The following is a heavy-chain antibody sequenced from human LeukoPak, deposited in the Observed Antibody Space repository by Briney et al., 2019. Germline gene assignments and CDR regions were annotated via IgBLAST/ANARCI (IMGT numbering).Heavy chain of an antibody. CDR3: ASTLGYCSSSSCQIFDY. D-gene: IGHD2-15*01. CDR2: ISSSSSYI. V-gene: IGHV3-21*01. Sequence: GGSLRLSCEGSGFRFINFEMNWVRQAPGKGLEWVSSISSSSSYIYYADSVKGRFTISRDNAKNSLYLQMNSLRAEDTAVYYCASTLGYCSSSSCQIFDYWGQGTLVTVSS. CDR1: GFRFINFE. J-gene: IGHJ4*02.